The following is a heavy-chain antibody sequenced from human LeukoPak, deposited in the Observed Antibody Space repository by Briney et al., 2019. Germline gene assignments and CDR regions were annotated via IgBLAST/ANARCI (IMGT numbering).Heavy chain of an antibody. Sequence: GRSLRLSCAASGFTFSSRWMSWVRQAPGKGLEWVANIKEDGSEKYYVDSVKGRFTISRDNAKNSLDLQLNSLRVEDTAVYYCATEFSSAWYVWWGQGTLVTVSS. CDR2: IKEDGSEK. CDR1: GFTFSSRW. V-gene: IGHV3-7*02. CDR3: ATEFSSAWYVW. J-gene: IGHJ4*02. D-gene: IGHD6-19*01.